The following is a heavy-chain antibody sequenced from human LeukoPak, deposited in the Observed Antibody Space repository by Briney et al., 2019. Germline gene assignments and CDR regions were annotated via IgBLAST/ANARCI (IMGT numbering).Heavy chain of an antibody. D-gene: IGHD1-26*01. CDR3: TSGIVGASGI. V-gene: IGHV3-49*04. J-gene: IGHJ3*02. CDR2: IRSKAYVGTK. Sequence: GRSLRLSCTAPGFTFGDYAMSWVRQAPGKGREWVGFIRSKAYVGTKEYAAYVKGRFTISRDDSKSIAYLQMNSLKTEDTAVYYCTSGIVGASGIWGQGTMVTVSS. CDR1: GFTFGDYA.